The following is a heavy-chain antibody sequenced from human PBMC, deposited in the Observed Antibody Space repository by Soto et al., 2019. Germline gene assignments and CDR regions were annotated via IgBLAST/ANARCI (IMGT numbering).Heavy chain of an antibody. CDR3: ARDSKDIVVVPAAMSSVHWFDP. V-gene: IGHV1-46*03. D-gene: IGHD2-2*01. Sequence: GASVKVSCKASGYTFTSYYMHWVRQAPGQGLEWMGIINPSGGSTSYAQKFQGRVTMTRDTSTSTVYMELSSLRSEDTAVYYCARDSKDIVVVPAAMSSVHWFDPWGQGTLVTVS. CDR2: INPSGGST. J-gene: IGHJ5*02. CDR1: GYTFTSYY.